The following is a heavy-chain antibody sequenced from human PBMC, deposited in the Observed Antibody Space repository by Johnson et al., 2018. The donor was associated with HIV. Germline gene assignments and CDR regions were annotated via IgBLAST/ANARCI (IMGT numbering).Heavy chain of an antibody. Sequence: EVQLVESGGGLVQPGGSLRLSCAASGFTFINAWMSWVRQAPGKGLEWVGRIKSKTDGGTTDYAAPVKGRFTISRDDSKNTLYLQMNSLKTEDTAVYYCTTDLPYCSGHDCYNAFDLWGQGTTVIVSS. V-gene: IGHV3-15*01. CDR3: TTDLPYCSGHDCYNAFDL. J-gene: IGHJ3*01. CDR2: IKSKTDGGTT. D-gene: IGHD2-15*01. CDR1: GFTFINAW.